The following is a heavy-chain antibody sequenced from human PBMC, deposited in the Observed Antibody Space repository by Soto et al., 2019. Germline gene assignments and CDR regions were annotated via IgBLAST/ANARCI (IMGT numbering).Heavy chain of an antibody. CDR3: ATRGGYCSGGSCLA. CDR2: IYSGGST. Sequence: GGSLRLSCAASGFTVSSNYMSWVRQAPGKGLEWVSVIYSGGSTYYADSVKGRFTISRDNSKNTLYLQMNSLRAEDTAVYYCATRGGYCSGGSCLAWGQGTLVTVSS. D-gene: IGHD2-15*01. J-gene: IGHJ5*02. CDR1: GFTVSSNY. V-gene: IGHV3-53*01.